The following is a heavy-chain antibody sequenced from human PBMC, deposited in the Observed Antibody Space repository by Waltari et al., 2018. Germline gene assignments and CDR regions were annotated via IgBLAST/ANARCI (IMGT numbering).Heavy chain of an antibody. Sequence: QVQLVQSGAEVKKPGASVKVSCKASGYTFSGYYLHWVRQAPGQGLEWMGWSNPNSGGTNNAQGFQGRVTMSSDTSISTDYMERSRLTSDDTGVDYWATTRSTFAKLVNGFD. CDR3: ATTRSTFAKLVNGFD. V-gene: IGHV1-2*02. CDR2: SNPNSGGT. J-gene: IGHJ5*02. CDR1: GYTFSGYY. D-gene: IGHD2-2*01.